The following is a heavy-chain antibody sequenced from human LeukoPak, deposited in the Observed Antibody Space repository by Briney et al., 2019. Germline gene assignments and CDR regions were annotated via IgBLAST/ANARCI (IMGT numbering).Heavy chain of an antibody. Sequence: SETLSLTCAVSGDSITSGSYYWGWIRQPPGKGLEWIGSVYYSGNTYYNPSLKSRVTISEDTSKNQFSLKLSPVTAADTAVYYCARDYYDRGGAFDIWGQGTMVTVSS. CDR1: GDSITSGSYY. V-gene: IGHV4-39*07. J-gene: IGHJ3*02. D-gene: IGHD3-22*01. CDR2: VYYSGNT. CDR3: ARDYYDRGGAFDI.